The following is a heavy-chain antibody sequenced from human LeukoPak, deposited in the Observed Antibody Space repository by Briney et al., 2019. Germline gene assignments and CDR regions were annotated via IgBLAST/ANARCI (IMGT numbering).Heavy chain of an antibody. CDR1: GFTFSSYD. Sequence: GGSLTLSCAASGFTFSSYDMHWVRQAPGKGLEWVAVISYDGSSKYYADSVKGRFTISRDNSKNTLYLQMNSLRAEDTAVYYCARETGTTHFDYWGQGTLVTVSS. V-gene: IGHV3-30*03. D-gene: IGHD1-7*01. CDR2: ISYDGSSK. CDR3: ARETGTTHFDY. J-gene: IGHJ4*02.